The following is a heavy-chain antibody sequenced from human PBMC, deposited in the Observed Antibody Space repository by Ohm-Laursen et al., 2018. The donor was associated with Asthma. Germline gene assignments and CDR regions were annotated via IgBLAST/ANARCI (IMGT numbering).Heavy chain of an antibody. CDR1: GFTFSSYS. CDR3: ARKGSGYDPTFDY. Sequence: SLRLSCSASGFTFSSYSMNWVRQAPGKGLEWVSSISSSSSYIYYADSVKGRFTISRDNAKNSLYLQMNSLRAEDTAVYYCARKGSGYDPTFDYWGQGTLVTVSS. D-gene: IGHD5-12*01. J-gene: IGHJ4*02. V-gene: IGHV3-21*01. CDR2: ISSSSSYI.